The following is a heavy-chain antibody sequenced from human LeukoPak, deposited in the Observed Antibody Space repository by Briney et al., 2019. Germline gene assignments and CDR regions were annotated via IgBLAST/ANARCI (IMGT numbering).Heavy chain of an antibody. V-gene: IGHV1-2*02. D-gene: IGHD3-22*01. J-gene: IGHJ4*02. CDR3: ASLDYDSSGYYI. Sequence: GASVKVSCKASGYTFTGYYMHWVRQAPGQGLGWMGWINPNSDGTNYAQKFQGRVTMTRDTSISTAYMELSRLRSDDTAVYYCASLDYDSSGYYIWGQGTLVTVSS. CDR1: GYTFTGYY. CDR2: INPNSDGT.